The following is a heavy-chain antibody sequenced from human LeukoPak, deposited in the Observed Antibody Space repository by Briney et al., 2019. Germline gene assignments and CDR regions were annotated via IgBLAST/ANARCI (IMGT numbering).Heavy chain of an antibody. D-gene: IGHD5-12*01. CDR3: ARGSWGIVATIRYYFDY. CDR2: INQDGSET. J-gene: IGHJ4*02. Sequence: GGSLRLSCAASGFIFSTYLMSWVRLAPGKRLEWVANINQDGSETFYVDSVKGRFTISRDNAKNSLYLQMNSLRAEDTAVYYCARGSWGIVATIRYYFDYWGQGTLVTVSS. CDR1: GFIFSTYL. V-gene: IGHV3-7*02.